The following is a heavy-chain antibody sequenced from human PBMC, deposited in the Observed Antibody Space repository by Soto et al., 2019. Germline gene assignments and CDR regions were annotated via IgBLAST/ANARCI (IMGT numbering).Heavy chain of an antibody. V-gene: IGHV1-46*01. CDR1: GYTFRNHY. J-gene: IGHJ4*02. CDR2: INPTGERF. CDR3: ARDGGNMWGYFDH. Sequence: QVQLVQSGAEVKKPGASVKVSCKTSGYTFRNHYMHWRRQAPGQGLEWVGIINPTGERFNYAEKFGGRVTTTTDTSTSTVSMELTSLRLEDTAIYYCARDGGNMWGYFDHWGQGSLVTVSS. D-gene: IGHD7-27*01.